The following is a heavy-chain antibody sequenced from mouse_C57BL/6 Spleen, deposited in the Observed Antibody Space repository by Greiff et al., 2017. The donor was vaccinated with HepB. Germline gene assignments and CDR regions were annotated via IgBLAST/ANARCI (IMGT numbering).Heavy chain of an antibody. CDR1: GYAFSSSW. D-gene: IGHD3-2*02. V-gene: IGHV1-82*01. J-gene: IGHJ4*01. CDR2: IYPGDGDT. Sequence: VHLVESGPELVKPGASVKISCKASGYAFSSSWMNWVKQRPGKGLEWIGRIYPGDGDTNYNGKFKGKATLTADKSSSTAYMKLSSLSSEDSAVYFCASEGSGDSSGYDYAMDYWGQGTSVTVSS. CDR3: ASEGSGDSSGYDYAMDY.